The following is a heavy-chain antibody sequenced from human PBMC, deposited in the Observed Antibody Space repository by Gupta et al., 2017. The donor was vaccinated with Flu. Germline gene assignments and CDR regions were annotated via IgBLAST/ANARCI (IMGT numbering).Heavy chain of an antibody. CDR1: GGSVSSSSHY. D-gene: IGHD6-6*01. J-gene: IGHJ4*02. Sequence: GGSVSSSSHYWGWIRQPPGRGLEWIGSIYFGGSTYYNPSLKSRVTISVDTSKNLFSLNLNSMTAADSAIYYCARQNLMAARCYFDHWGQGSLVTVSS. CDR2: IYFGGST. V-gene: IGHV4-39*01. CDR3: ARQNLMAARCYFDH.